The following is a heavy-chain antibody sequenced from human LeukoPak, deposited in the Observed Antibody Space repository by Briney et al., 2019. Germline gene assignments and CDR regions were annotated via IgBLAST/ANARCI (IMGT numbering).Heavy chain of an antibody. CDR3: ARHPPGIRYFDP. J-gene: IGHJ5*02. V-gene: IGHV4-59*08. D-gene: IGHD3-9*01. Sequence: PSETLSLTCTVSGGSISGYYWSWIRQPPGKALEWIAYIDYSGDTNSNPSLKSRVTISVDTSKNQFSLRLNSVTAADTAFYYCARHPPGIRYFDPWGQGTLVTVSS. CDR1: GGSISGYY. CDR2: IDYSGDT.